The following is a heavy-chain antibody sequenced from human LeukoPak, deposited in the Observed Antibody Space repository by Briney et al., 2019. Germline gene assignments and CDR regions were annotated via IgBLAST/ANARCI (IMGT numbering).Heavy chain of an antibody. CDR1: GFTFSSYA. CDR2: ISYDGSNK. Sequence: PGGSLRLSCAASGFTFSSYAMHWARQAPGRGLEWVAVISYDGSNKYYADSVKGRFTISRDNSKNTLYLQMNSLRAEDTAVYYCARARVVVAARGRGSYFDYWGQGTLVTVSS. V-gene: IGHV3-30-3*01. D-gene: IGHD2-15*01. CDR3: ARARVVVAARGRGSYFDY. J-gene: IGHJ4*02.